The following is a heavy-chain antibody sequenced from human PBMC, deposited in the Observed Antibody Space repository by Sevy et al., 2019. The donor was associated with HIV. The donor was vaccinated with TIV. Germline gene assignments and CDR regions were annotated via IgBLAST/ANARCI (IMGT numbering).Heavy chain of an antibody. J-gene: IGHJ4*02. V-gene: IGHV3-30-3*01. CDR3: ARGPYYYDSSGSYYFDY. Sequence: GGSLRLSCAASGFTFSSYAMHWVRQAPGKGLEWVAVISYDGSNKYYAGSVKGRFTISRDNSKNTLYLQMNSLRAEDTAVYYCARGPYYYDSSGSYYFDYWGQGTLVTVSS. D-gene: IGHD3-22*01. CDR2: ISYDGSNK. CDR1: GFTFSSYA.